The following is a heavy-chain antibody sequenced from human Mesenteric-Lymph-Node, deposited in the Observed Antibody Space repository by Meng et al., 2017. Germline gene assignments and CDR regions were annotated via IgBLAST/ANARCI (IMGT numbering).Heavy chain of an antibody. Sequence: GSLRLSCTVSGGSISSYYWSWIRQPPGRGLEWIGYIYYSGSTNYNPSLKSRVTMSVDTSRKQFSLKLSSVTAADTAVYYCARLTYYDSTGYFDSWGQGTRVTGSS. J-gene: IGHJ4*02. CDR3: ARLTYYDSTGYFDS. CDR1: GGSISSYY. V-gene: IGHV4-59*01. CDR2: IYYSGST. D-gene: IGHD3-22*01.